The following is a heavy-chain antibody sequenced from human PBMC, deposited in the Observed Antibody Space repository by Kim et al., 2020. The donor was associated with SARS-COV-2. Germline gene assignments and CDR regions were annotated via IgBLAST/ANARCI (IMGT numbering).Heavy chain of an antibody. CDR3: ARIVDIVATTDFDY. D-gene: IGHD5-12*01. J-gene: IGHJ4*02. V-gene: IGHV4-31*02. Sequence: NPSLKSRVTISVDTSKNQFSLKLSSVTAADTAVYYCARIVDIVATTDFDYWGQGTLVTVSS.